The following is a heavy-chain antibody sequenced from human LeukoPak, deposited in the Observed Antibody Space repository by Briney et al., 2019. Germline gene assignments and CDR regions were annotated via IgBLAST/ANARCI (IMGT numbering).Heavy chain of an antibody. CDR1: GFSFNSYA. D-gene: IGHD2/OR15-2a*01. Sequence: GGSLRLSCAASGFSFNSYAMTWVRQAPGKGLEWVSVISGSGDKTYYADSVKGRFTISRGNSKNTLYLQMHSLRAEDTAKYYCAKGSHSTGWFYFDYWGQGTLVTVSS. J-gene: IGHJ4*02. V-gene: IGHV3-23*01. CDR2: ISGSGDKT. CDR3: AKGSHSTGWFYFDY.